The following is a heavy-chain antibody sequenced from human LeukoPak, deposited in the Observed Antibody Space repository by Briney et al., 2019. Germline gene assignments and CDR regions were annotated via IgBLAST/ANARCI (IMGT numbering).Heavy chain of an antibody. CDR1: GGSFSGYY. CDR2: INHSGST. V-gene: IGHV4-34*01. CDR3: ARGRVVVVVAAPNNWFDP. J-gene: IGHJ5*02. D-gene: IGHD2-15*01. Sequence: PSETLSLTCAVYGGSFSGYYWSWIRQPPGKGLEWIGEINHSGSTNYNPSLKSRVTISVDTSKNQFSLKLSPVTAADTAVYYCARGRVVVVVAAPNNWFDPWGQGTLVTVSS.